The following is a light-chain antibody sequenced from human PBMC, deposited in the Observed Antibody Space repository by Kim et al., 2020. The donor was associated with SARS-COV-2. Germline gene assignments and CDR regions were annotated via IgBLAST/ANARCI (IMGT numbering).Light chain of an antibody. CDR2: AAS. CDR1: QGISSY. J-gene: IGKJ4*01. CDR3: QKSNSYAPT. V-gene: IGKV1-9*01. Sequence: IQLTQSPSSLSASVGDRVTITCRASQGISSYLAWYQQKPGKAPKLLIYAASTLQSGVPSRFRGSGSGTEFTLTISSLQPEDFATYYCQKSNSYAPTFGGGTKVESK.